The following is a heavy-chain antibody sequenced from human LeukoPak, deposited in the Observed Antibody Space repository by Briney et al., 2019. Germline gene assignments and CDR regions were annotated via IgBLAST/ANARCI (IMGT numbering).Heavy chain of an antibody. D-gene: IGHD3-22*01. V-gene: IGHV3-64*01. CDR1: GFTFSSYA. CDR3: ARGDSSGYNDFDY. CDR2: ISSNGGST. Sequence: GGSLRLSCAASGFTFSSYAMHWVRQAPGKGLEYVSAISSNGGSTYYANSVKGRFTISRDNSKNTLYLQMGSLRAEDMAVYYCARGDSSGYNDFDYWGQGTLVTVSS. J-gene: IGHJ4*02.